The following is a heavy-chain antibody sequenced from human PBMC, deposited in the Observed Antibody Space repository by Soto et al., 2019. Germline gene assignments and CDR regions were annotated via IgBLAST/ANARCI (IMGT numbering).Heavy chain of an antibody. J-gene: IGHJ5*02. D-gene: IGHD3-22*01. CDR3: ARDYPYYYDSSGYSNWFDP. CDR2: INPNSGGT. Sequence: AASVKVSCKASGYTFTGYYMHWVRQAPGQGLEWMGWINPNSGGTNYAQKFQGRVTMTRDTSISTAYMELSRLRSDDTAVYYCARDYPYYYDSSGYSNWFDPWGQGTLVTVSS. CDR1: GYTFTGYY. V-gene: IGHV1-2*02.